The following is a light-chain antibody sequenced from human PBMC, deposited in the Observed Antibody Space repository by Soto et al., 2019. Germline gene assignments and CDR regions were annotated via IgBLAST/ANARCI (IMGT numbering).Light chain of an antibody. V-gene: IGLV2-14*03. CDR2: DVS. CDR3: SSYTSSSVYV. CDR1: SSDVGGYEY. Sequence: QSVLTQPASVSGSPGQSITISCTGTSSDVGGYEYVSWYQQFPGKAPKLLIFDVSNRPSGVSDRFSGSKSGNTASLTISGLQAEDEAEYHCSSYTSSSVYVFGTGTKVTVL. J-gene: IGLJ1*01.